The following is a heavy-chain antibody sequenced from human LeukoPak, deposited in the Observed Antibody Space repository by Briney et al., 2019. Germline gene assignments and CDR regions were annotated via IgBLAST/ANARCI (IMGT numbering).Heavy chain of an antibody. V-gene: IGHV3-9*03. CDR3: AATYYGSAAFDY. CDR2: TSWNSGSI. CDR1: GFTFDDYA. D-gene: IGHD3-10*01. J-gene: IGHJ4*02. Sequence: GGSLRLSCAASGFTFDDYAMHWVRQAPGKGLEWVSGTSWNSGSIGYADSVKGRFTISRDNAKNSLYLQMNSLRAEDMALYYCAATYYGSAAFDYWGQGTLVTVSS.